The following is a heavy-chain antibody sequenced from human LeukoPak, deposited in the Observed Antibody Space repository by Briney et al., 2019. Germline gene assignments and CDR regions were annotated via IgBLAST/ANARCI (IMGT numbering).Heavy chain of an antibody. CDR3: ARDSLQKLGYCSSTSCRYFDY. D-gene: IGHD2-2*01. CDR2: IIPIFGTA. Sequence: SVKVSCKASGGTFSSYAISWVRQAPGHGLEWMGGIIPIFGTANYAQKLQRRVTMTTDTSTSTAYMELRSLRSDDTAVYYCARDSLQKLGYCSSTSCRYFDYWGQGTLVTVSS. CDR1: GGTFSSYA. V-gene: IGHV1-69*05. J-gene: IGHJ4*02.